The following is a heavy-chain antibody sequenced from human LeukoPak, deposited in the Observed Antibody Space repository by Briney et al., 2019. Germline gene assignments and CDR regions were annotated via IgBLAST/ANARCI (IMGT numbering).Heavy chain of an antibody. Sequence: SETLSLTCTVSGGSISSYYWSWIQQPPGKGLEWIGYIYYSGSTNYNPSLKSRVTISVDTSKNQFSLKLSSVTAADTAVYYCARRIVGASGGWFDPWGQGTLVTVSS. J-gene: IGHJ5*02. D-gene: IGHD1-26*01. CDR2: IYYSGST. CDR3: ARRIVGASGGWFDP. CDR1: GGSISSYY. V-gene: IGHV4-59*08.